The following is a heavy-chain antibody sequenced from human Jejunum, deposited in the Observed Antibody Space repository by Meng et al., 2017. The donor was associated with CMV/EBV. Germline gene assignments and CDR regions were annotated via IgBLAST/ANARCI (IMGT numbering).Heavy chain of an antibody. V-gene: IGHV4-31*03. CDR2: SYYTGST. CDR1: GGYNSSDNYY. D-gene: IGHD1-1*01. CDR3: AGGPNLNYFDY. J-gene: IGHJ4*02. Sequence: CTVSGGYNSSDNYYWNLIRQHPGAGLEWVGNSYYTGSTYYNPALKSRLTISVDTSNNQFSLRLTAVTAADTAVYYCAGGPNLNYFDYWGQGALVTVSS.